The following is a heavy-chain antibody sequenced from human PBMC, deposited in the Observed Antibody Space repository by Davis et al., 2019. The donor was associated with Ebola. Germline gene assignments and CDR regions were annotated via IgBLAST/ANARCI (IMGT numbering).Heavy chain of an antibody. D-gene: IGHD4-17*01. CDR3: ARGATVSTGYFQH. J-gene: IGHJ1*01. Sequence: PSETLSLTCTVSGYSISSGYYWGWIRQPPGKGLEWIGSIYHSGSTYYNPSLKSRVTISVDTSKNQFSLKLSSVTAADTAVYYCARGATVSTGYFQHWGQGTLVTVSS. V-gene: IGHV4-38-2*02. CDR2: IYHSGST. CDR1: GYSISSGYY.